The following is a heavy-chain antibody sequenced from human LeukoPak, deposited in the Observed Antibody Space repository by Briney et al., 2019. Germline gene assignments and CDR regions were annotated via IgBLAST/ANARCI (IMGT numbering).Heavy chain of an antibody. V-gene: IGHV5-51*01. CDR2: IYPVDPDT. J-gene: IGHJ4*02. Sequence: GESPKISCKGSGYKYHAYWIGWVRQMPGKSLERMVIIYPVDPDTRYSPSFQGQVTISIDKSIDTAYLPWSSLKASDTPIYYCARQAVYTSAFDFWGQGTLVTVSS. D-gene: IGHD6-19*01. CDR3: ARQAVYTSAFDF. CDR1: GYKYHAYW.